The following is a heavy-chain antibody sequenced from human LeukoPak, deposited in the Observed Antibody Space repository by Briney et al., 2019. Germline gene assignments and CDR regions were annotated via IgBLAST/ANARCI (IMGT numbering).Heavy chain of an antibody. CDR1: GYTLTELS. CDR2: INPNSGGT. Sequence: ASVKVSCKVSGYTLTELSMHWVRQAPGKGLEWMGWINPNSGGTNYAQKFQGRVTMTRDTSISTAYMELSRLRSDDTAVYYCARGNGDGYNLDYWGQGTLVTVSS. CDR3: ARGNGDGYNLDY. V-gene: IGHV1-2*02. J-gene: IGHJ4*02. D-gene: IGHD5-24*01.